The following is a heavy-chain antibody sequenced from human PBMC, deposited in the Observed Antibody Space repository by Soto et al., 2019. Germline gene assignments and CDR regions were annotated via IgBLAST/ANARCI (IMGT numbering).Heavy chain of an antibody. CDR3: ASGEGDYYDSSGYYAAAEYFEH. D-gene: IGHD3-22*01. Sequence: ASVKVSCKASGYTFTSYDINWVRQATGQGLEWMGWMNPNSGNTAYAQKFQGRGTMTRNTSISTAYMELSSLRSEDTAVYYCASGEGDYYDSSGYYAAAEYFEHWGQGTLVTVSS. CDR1: GYTFTSYD. CDR2: MNPNSGNT. V-gene: IGHV1-8*01. J-gene: IGHJ1*01.